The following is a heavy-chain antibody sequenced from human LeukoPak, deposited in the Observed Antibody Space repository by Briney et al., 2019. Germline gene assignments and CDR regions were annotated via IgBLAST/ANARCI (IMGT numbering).Heavy chain of an antibody. CDR1: GFTFSNSA. J-gene: IGHJ6*03. CDR3: AKDGSWGDYYFYFYIDV. CDR2: VSASDHYT. D-gene: IGHD3-16*01. Sequence: GGSLRLSCEASGFTFSNSAMGWVRQAPGKGLEWVSGVSASDHYTYYADSAKGRFTISRDNSKNTLYLQMNSLRAEDTALYYCAKDGSWGDYYFYFYIDVWGKGTTVTVSS. V-gene: IGHV3-23*01.